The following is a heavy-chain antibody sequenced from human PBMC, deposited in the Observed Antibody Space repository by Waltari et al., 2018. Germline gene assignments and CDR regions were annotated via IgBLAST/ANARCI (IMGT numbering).Heavy chain of an antibody. D-gene: IGHD3-22*01. J-gene: IGHJ4*02. V-gene: IGHV4-39*07. CDR3: ASSKDYYDSTGYTFDF. CDR1: GASIRSSNYY. CDR2: IYYSGNT. Sequence: QLQLQELGPGLVKPSETLSLTCTVSGASIRSSNYYWGWIRQPPGKGLGWIGSIYYSGNTYSNPSLKSLVTISVDTSKNQFSLELTSVTAADTAVYYCASSKDYYDSTGYTFDFWGQGTLVTVSS.